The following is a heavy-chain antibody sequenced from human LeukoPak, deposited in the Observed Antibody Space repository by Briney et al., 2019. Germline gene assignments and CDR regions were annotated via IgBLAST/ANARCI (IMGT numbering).Heavy chain of an antibody. D-gene: IGHD3-3*01. CDR1: GFTFSSYA. Sequence: PGGSLRLSCAASGFTFSSYAMSWVRQVPVEGLEWVSSISSSGSYIYYADSVKGRFTISRDNAKNSLYLQMNSLRADDTAVYHCARGAGTIFGEYYYYMDVWGKGTAVTVSS. V-gene: IGHV3-21*01. CDR3: ARGAGTIFGEYYYYMDV. CDR2: ISSSGSYI. J-gene: IGHJ6*03.